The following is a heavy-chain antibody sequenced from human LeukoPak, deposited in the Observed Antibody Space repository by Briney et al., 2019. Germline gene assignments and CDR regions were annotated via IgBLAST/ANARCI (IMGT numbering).Heavy chain of an antibody. CDR2: IYPDDSDT. Sequence: GESLKISCKGSGYSFTSYWIGWVRQMPGKGLEWMGIIYPDDSDTRYSPSFQGQVTISADKSISTAYLQWSSLKASDTAMYYCARTTMVRGVINWFDPWGQGTLVTVSS. J-gene: IGHJ5*02. V-gene: IGHV5-51*01. D-gene: IGHD3-10*01. CDR1: GYSFTSYW. CDR3: ARTTMVRGVINWFDP.